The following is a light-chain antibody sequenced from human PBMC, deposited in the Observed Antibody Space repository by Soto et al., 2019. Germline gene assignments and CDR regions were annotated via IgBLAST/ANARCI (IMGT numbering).Light chain of an antibody. Sequence: QSALTQPPSASGSPGQSVTISCTGTSSDVGGYNYVSWYQQHPGKAPKLMIYEVSKRPPGVPDRFSGSKSGNTASLTVSGLQAEDEADYYCSSYAGSNNFFGTGTKVTVL. V-gene: IGLV2-8*01. J-gene: IGLJ1*01. CDR3: SSYAGSNNF. CDR2: EVS. CDR1: SSDVGGYNY.